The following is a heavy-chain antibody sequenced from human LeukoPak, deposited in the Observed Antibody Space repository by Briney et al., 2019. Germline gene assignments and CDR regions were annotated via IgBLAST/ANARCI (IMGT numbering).Heavy chain of an antibody. CDR1: GFTFSSYW. Sequence: GGSLRLSCEASGFTFSSYWMHWVRQVPGKGLVWVSRINSDGSSTSYADFVKGRFTISRDNGKNTLYLQMNSLRAEDTAVYYCATGQGHGMDVWGQGTTVTVSS. V-gene: IGHV3-74*01. J-gene: IGHJ6*02. CDR2: INSDGSST. D-gene: IGHD1-14*01. CDR3: ATGQGHGMDV.